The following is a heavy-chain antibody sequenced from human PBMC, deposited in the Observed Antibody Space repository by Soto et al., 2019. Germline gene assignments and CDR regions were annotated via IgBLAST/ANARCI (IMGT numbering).Heavy chain of an antibody. J-gene: IGHJ3*02. V-gene: IGHV3-23*01. CDR1: GFTFSSYA. D-gene: IGHD3-22*01. CDR2: ISDSGTGP. CDR3: AKDHTVVIRDAFDI. Sequence: EVQILESGGGLVQPGGSLRLSCAASGFTFSSYAMYWVRQAPGKGLAWVSGISDSGTGPYYADAVKGRFTISRDNAKNTVYLQMKSLRAEDTAVYYCAKDHTVVIRDAFDIWGQGTMVNVSS.